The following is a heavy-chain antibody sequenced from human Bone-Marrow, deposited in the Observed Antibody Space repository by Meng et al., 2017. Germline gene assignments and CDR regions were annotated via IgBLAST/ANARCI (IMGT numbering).Heavy chain of an antibody. V-gene: IGHV3-22*01. Sequence: GESLKISCAASGFTFSYYYMSGVRQAPGKGLEWVGFIRSKAYGGTTEYAASVKGRFTISRDDSKSIAYLQMNSLKTEDTAVYYCTRDLLGYCSGGSCPSGWFDPWGQGTLVTVSS. CDR1: GFTFSYYY. CDR2: IRSKAYGGTT. J-gene: IGHJ5*02. CDR3: TRDLLGYCSGGSCPSGWFDP. D-gene: IGHD2-15*01.